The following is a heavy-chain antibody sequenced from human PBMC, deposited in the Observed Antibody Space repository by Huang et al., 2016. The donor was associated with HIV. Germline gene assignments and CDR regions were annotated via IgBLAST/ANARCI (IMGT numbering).Heavy chain of an antibody. D-gene: IGHD3-10*01. Sequence: QVQLVESGGGVVQPGGSLRLSCAASGVTFSSYGMHWVRQAPGKGLEWVAVIRYDGTSKYYVDSVKGRSTISRDNSKNTVYLQMDSLRTEDTAVFYCAKDGYYFGLTGYYYYMDVWGKGTTVTVSS. CDR1: GVTFSSYG. CDR2: IRYDGTSK. V-gene: IGHV3-30*02. CDR3: AKDGYYFGLTGYYYYMDV. J-gene: IGHJ6*03.